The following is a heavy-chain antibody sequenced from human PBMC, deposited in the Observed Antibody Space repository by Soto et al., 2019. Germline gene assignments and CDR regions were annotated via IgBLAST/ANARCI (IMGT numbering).Heavy chain of an antibody. J-gene: IGHJ3*01. D-gene: IGHD1-26*01. CDR3: VRQVGATGSYSYAV. CDR2: VYDSCST. CDR1: GASVINDY. Sequence: QVQLQESGPGVVKPSETLSLTCTVTGASVINDYWNWIRQPPGKGLEWIGFVYDSCSTSYNSSLKSRLTISVDTSKNQFSLKLSSVTAADTAVYYCVRQVGATGSYSYAVWGQGTMVTVSS. V-gene: IGHV4-59*02.